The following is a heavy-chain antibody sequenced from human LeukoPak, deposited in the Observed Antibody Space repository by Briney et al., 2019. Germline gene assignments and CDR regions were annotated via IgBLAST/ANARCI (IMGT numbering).Heavy chain of an antibody. D-gene: IGHD6-19*01. CDR1: GYTFTFYG. CDR3: ARYVAVAGTGLVNYYYMDV. Sequence: GASVKVSCKASGYTFTFYGISWVRHAHGQGNERMGWISAYNGNTNYAQKLQGRVTMTTDTSTSTAYMELRSLRSDDTAVYYCARYVAVAGTGLVNYYYMDVWGKGTTVTVSS. V-gene: IGHV1-18*01. CDR2: ISAYNGNT. J-gene: IGHJ6*03.